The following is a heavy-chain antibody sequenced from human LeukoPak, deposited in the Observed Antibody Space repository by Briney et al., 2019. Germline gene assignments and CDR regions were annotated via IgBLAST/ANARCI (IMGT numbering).Heavy chain of an antibody. CDR3: AKATQWLVQNYSDY. V-gene: IGHV3-23*01. Sequence: QTGGSLRLSCAASGFTFSSYAMSWVRQAPGKGLEWVSAISGSGGSTYYADSVKGRSTISRDNSKNTLYLQMNSLRAEDTAVYYCAKATQWLVQNYSDYWGQGTLVTVSS. D-gene: IGHD6-19*01. J-gene: IGHJ4*02. CDR2: ISGSGGST. CDR1: GFTFSSYA.